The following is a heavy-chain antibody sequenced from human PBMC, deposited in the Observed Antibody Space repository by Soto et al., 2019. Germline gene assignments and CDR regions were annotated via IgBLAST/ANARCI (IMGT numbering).Heavy chain of an antibody. V-gene: IGHV1-8*01. CDR2: MNPNSGNT. CDR1: GYTFTSYD. J-gene: IGHJ3*02. CDR3: ARGINYYASGDDAFDI. D-gene: IGHD3-10*01. Sequence: QVQLVQSGAEVKKPGASVKVSCKASGYTFTSYDINWVRQATGQGLEWMGWMNPNSGNTGYAQKFQGRVTMTRNTSISTAYMELSSLRSEETAVYYCARGINYYASGDDAFDIWGQGTRVTVSS.